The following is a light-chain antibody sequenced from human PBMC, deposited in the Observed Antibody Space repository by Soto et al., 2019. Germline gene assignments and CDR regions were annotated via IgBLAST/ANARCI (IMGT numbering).Light chain of an antibody. Sequence: QSVLTQPASVSGSPGQSITISCTGTSSDVGAYNFVSWYQQYPGKAPKVMIYEVNNRPSGVSNRFSGSKSGNTASLTISGLQAEDEADYYCSSFTRSSTYVFGSGTKLNVL. CDR3: SSFTRSSTYV. CDR1: SSDVGAYNF. J-gene: IGLJ1*01. V-gene: IGLV2-14*01. CDR2: EVN.